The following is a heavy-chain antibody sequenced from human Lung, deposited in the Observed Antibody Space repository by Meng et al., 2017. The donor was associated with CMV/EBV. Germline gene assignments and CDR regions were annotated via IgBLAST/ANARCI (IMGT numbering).Heavy chain of an antibody. CDR3: ARGYCSSTSCYWGYYFDY. CDR1: GFTFSSYA. D-gene: IGHD2-2*01. V-gene: IGHV3-30-3*01. J-gene: IGHJ4*02. CDR2: ISYDGSNK. Sequence: GESXKISCAASGFTFSSYAMHWVRQAPGKGLEWVAVISYDGSNKYYADSVKGRFTISRDNSKNTLYLQMNSLRAEDTAVYYCARGYCSSTSCYWGYYFDYWGQGXLVTVSS.